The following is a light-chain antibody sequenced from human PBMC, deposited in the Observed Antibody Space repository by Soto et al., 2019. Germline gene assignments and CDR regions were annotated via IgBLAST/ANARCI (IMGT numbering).Light chain of an antibody. CDR3: QKYDSVPYT. V-gene: IGKV1-27*01. CDR1: QGIRNY. J-gene: IGKJ2*01. Sequence: DIQMTQSPSSLSASVGDRVTITCRASQGIRNYLAWYQQTPGEVPRLLTYAASTLQSGVPSRFSGSGSGTDFTLTISSLQPEDVAPYYCQKYDSVPYTCGQGTKLEI. CDR2: AAS.